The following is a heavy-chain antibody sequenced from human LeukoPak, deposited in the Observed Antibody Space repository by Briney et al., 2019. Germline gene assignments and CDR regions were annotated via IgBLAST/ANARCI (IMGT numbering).Heavy chain of an antibody. D-gene: IGHD2-15*01. CDR3: ARHKTYSSVFDS. Sequence: SETLSLTCTVSGGSISSSTYYWGWFRQPPGKGLEWIAYINYSGNTYYDPSLKNRVTISVDTSRNQFSLTLTSVTASDTAVYYCARHKTYSSVFDSWGQGTLVTVSS. CDR1: GGSISSSTYY. J-gene: IGHJ4*02. CDR2: INYSGNT. V-gene: IGHV4-39*01.